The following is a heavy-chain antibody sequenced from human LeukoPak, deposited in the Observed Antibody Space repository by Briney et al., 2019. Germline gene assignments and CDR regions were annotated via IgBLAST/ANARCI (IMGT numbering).Heavy chain of an antibody. V-gene: IGHV4-39*01. CDR3: ARLSSSGYYPDY. J-gene: IGHJ4*02. CDR2: TFSTGTT. CDR1: GGSISSSTYY. D-gene: IGHD3-22*01. Sequence: SSETLSLTCTVSGGSISSSTYYWGWIRQPPGKGLEWIGSTFSTGTTYYNPSLKSRITISIDTSKGQFSLKLSSVTAADTAVYYCARLSSSGYYPDYWGQGTLVTVSS.